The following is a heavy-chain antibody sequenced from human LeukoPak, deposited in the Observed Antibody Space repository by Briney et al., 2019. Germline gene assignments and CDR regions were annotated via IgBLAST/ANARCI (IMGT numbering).Heavy chain of an antibody. CDR1: GGSISGYY. V-gene: IGHV4-39*07. D-gene: IGHD5-18*01. J-gene: IGHJ4*02. CDR2: IYYSGST. CDR3: ARDHEGYSYGFGY. Sequence: SETLSLTCTVSGGSISGYYWGWIRQPPGKGLEWIGSIYYSGSTYYNPSLKSRVTISVDTSKNQFSLKLSSMTAADTAVYYCARDHEGYSYGFGYWDQGTLVTVSS.